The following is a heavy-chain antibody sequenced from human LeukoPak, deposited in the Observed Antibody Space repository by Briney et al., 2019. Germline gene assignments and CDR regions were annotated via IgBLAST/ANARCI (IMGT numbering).Heavy chain of an antibody. J-gene: IGHJ4*02. V-gene: IGHV3-30*02. CDR1: GFTLSDYV. CDR2: IWYDGSNI. Sequence: SGGSLRLSCAASGFTLSDYVVHWVRQAPGKGLEWVAMIWYDGSNIYYADSVKGRFTISRDNSKNTLYLQMNSLRAEDTAVYYCARSHDQSYYYDSSGYWSGFDYWGQGTLVTVSS. D-gene: IGHD3-22*01. CDR3: ARSHDQSYYYDSSGYWSGFDY.